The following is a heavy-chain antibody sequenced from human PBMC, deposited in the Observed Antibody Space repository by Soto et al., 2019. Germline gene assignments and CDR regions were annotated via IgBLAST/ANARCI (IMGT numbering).Heavy chain of an antibody. J-gene: IGHJ6*02. CDR1: GDSVTSGSHY. Sequence: SETLSLTCTVSGDSVTSGSHYWSWIRQPPGKGLEYIGYIFYSENTSYHPSLKSRVTISVDTSKNQFSLKLSSVTAADTAVYYCARGTPPTYYYYGMDVWGQGTTVTVSS. V-gene: IGHV4-61*01. CDR2: IFYSENT. CDR3: ARGTPPTYYYYGMDV.